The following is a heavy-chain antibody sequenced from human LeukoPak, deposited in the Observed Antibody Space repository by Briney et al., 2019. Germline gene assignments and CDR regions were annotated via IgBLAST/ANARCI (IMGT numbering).Heavy chain of an antibody. J-gene: IGHJ5*02. CDR3: ARGLDTAMVGWFDP. D-gene: IGHD5-18*01. Sequence: PGGSLRLSCAASGFTFSSYSMNWVRQAPGKGLEWVSSISSSSSYIYYADSVKGRFTISRDNAKNSLYLQMNSLRAEDTAVHYCARGLDTAMVGWFDPWGQGTLVTVSS. CDR1: GFTFSSYS. V-gene: IGHV3-21*01. CDR2: ISSSSSYI.